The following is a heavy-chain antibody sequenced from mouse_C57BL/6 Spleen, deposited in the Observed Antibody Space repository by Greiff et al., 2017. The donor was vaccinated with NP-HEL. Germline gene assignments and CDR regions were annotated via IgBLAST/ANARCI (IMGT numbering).Heavy chain of an antibody. V-gene: IGHV1-69*01. CDR1: GYTFTSYW. Sequence: QVQLQQPGAELVMPGASVKLSCKASGYTFTSYWMHWVKQRPGQGLEWIGEIDPSDSYTNYNQKFKGKSTLTVDKSSSTAYMQLSSLTSEDSAVYYCAITTVYAMDYWGQGTSVTVSS. J-gene: IGHJ4*01. D-gene: IGHD1-1*01. CDR3: AITTVYAMDY. CDR2: IDPSDSYT.